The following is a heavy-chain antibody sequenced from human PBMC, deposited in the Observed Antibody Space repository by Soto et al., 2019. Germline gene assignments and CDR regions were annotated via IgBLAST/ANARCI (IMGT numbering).Heavy chain of an antibody. D-gene: IGHD3-16*02. CDR3: ARTSYDYVWGSYRNPHPYYFDY. CDR1: GFTFGSYS. V-gene: IGHV3-48*01. CDR2: ISSSSSTI. Sequence: EVQLVESGGGLVQPGGSLRLSCAASGFTFGSYSMNWVRQAPGKGLEWVSYISSSSSTIYYADSVKGRFTISRDNAKNSLYLQMNSLRAEDTAVYYCARTSYDYVWGSYRNPHPYYFDYWGQGTLVTVSS. J-gene: IGHJ4*02.